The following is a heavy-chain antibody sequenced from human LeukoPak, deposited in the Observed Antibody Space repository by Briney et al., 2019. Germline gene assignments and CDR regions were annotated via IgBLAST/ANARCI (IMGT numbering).Heavy chain of an antibody. CDR3: ARGGAVAVLYYFDY. J-gene: IGHJ4*02. CDR1: GFTFSSYA. V-gene: IGHV3-30-3*01. CDR2: ISYDGSNK. Sequence: GRSLRLSCAASGFTFSSYAMHWVRQAPGKGLEWVAVISYDGSNKYYADSVKGRFTISRDNSKNTLYLQMNSLRAEDTAAYYCARGGAVAVLYYFDYWGQGTLVTVSS. D-gene: IGHD6-19*01.